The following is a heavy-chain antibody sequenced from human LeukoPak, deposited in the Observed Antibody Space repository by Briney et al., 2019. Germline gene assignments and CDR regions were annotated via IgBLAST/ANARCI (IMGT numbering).Heavy chain of an antibody. D-gene: IGHD5-12*01. V-gene: IGHV4-59*08. CDR1: GGSISSYY. CDR2: IYYSGST. J-gene: IGHJ4*02. CDR3: ARAVTKMDVATINFDY. Sequence: SETLSLTCTVSGGSISSYYWSWIRQPPGKGLEWIGYIYYSGSTNYNPSLKSRVTISVDTSKNQFSLKLSSVTAADTAVYYCARAVTKMDVATINFDYWGQETLVTVSS.